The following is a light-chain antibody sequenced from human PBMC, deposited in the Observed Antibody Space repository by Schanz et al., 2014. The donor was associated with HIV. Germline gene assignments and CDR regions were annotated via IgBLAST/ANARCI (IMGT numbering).Light chain of an antibody. Sequence: QSALTQPPSASGSPGQSVTISCTGTSNDIGTYKYVSWYRQHPGKAPKLIIYEVNKRTSGVPARFSGYKSGNTASLTISGLQAEDEADYYCSSLTTSSAPVFGTGTKLTVL. CDR3: SSLTTSSAPV. CDR1: SNDIGTYKY. V-gene: IGLV2-8*01. CDR2: EVN. J-gene: IGLJ1*01.